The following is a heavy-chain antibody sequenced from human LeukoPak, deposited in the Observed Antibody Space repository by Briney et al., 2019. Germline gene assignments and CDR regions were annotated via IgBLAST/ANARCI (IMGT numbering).Heavy chain of an antibody. Sequence: GRSLRLSCAASGFTFSSYAMHWVRQAPGKGLEYVSAISSNGGSTYYANSVKGRFTISRDNSKNTLYLQMGSLRAEDMAVYYCARESGSYYRADAFDIWGQGTMVTVSS. CDR1: GFTFSSYA. CDR2: ISSNGGST. J-gene: IGHJ3*02. D-gene: IGHD1-26*01. V-gene: IGHV3-64*01. CDR3: ARESGSYYRADAFDI.